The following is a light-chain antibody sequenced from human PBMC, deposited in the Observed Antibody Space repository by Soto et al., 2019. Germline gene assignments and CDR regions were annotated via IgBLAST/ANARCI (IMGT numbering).Light chain of an antibody. Sequence: QSALAQPPSVSGSPGQSVTISCTGTSSHVSDYNYVYWYQQHPGKAPKLMIYEVTNRPSGVSNRFSGSKSGNTASLTISGLQAEDEADYYCGSYTSSSPYVFGTGTKVTVL. CDR1: SSHVSDYNY. CDR3: GSYTSSSPYV. J-gene: IGLJ1*01. V-gene: IGLV2-14*01. CDR2: EVT.